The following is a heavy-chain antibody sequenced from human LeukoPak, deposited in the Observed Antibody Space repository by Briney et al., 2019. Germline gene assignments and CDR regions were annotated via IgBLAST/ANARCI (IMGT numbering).Heavy chain of an antibody. D-gene: IGHD2-2*01. J-gene: IGHJ5*01. CDR2: INTNTGNP. V-gene: IGHV7-4-1*02. CDR1: GYNFIDYS. CDR3: AREGPGASNWFDS. Sequence: GASVKVSCKVSGYNFIDYSINWVRQAPGQGLEWMGWINTNTGNPTYAQGFTGRFVFSLDTSVNTVYLQIIFLRTQDTAVYFCAREGPGASNWFDSWGQGSLVSVSS.